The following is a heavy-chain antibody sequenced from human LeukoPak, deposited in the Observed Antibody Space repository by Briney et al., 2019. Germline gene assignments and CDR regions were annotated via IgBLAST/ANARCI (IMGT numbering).Heavy chain of an antibody. CDR2: IWYDGSNK. Sequence: GGSLRLSCAASGFTFSSYGMHWVRQAPGKGLEWVAVIWYDGSNKYYADSVKGRFTISRDNSKNTLCLQMNSLRAEDTAVYYCARREDIVVVPAAMGGGFDYWGQGTLVTVSS. CDR3: ARREDIVVVPAAMGGGFDY. J-gene: IGHJ4*02. V-gene: IGHV3-33*01. D-gene: IGHD2-2*01. CDR1: GFTFSSYG.